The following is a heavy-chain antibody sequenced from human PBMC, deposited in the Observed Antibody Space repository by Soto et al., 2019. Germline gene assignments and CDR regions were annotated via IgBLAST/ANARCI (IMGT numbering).Heavy chain of an antibody. CDR2: IIPIFGTA. D-gene: IGHD1-7*01. Sequence: SVKVSCKASGGTFSSYAISWVRQAPGQGLEWMGGIIPIFGTANYAQKFQGRVTITADESTSTAYMELSSLRSEDTAVYYCAREGPNWNYVVYYYGMDAWGQGTTVTVSS. J-gene: IGHJ6*02. CDR1: GGTFSSYA. CDR3: AREGPNWNYVVYYYGMDA. V-gene: IGHV1-69*13.